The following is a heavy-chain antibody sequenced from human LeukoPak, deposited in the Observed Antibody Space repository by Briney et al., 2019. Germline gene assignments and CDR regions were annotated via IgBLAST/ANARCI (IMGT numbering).Heavy chain of an antibody. CDR3: ARFPKRVDFWFWVDY. CDR2: ISSSGNTI. V-gene: IGHV3-11*04. Sequence: GGSLRLSCAASGFTFSDYYMSWIRQPPGKGLEWVSYISSSGNTIYYADSVKDRFTISRDNAKNSLYLHMNSLRAEDTAVYYCARFPKRVDFWFWVDYWGQGTLVTVSS. CDR1: GFTFSDYY. D-gene: IGHD3-3*01. J-gene: IGHJ4*02.